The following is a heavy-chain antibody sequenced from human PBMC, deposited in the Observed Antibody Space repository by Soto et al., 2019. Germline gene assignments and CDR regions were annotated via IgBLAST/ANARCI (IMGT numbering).Heavy chain of an antibody. V-gene: IGHV1-69*01. CDR3: ARDDYGDNYYYYYGMDV. D-gene: IGHD4-17*01. J-gene: IGHJ6*02. CDR2: IIPIFGTA. CDR1: GGTFSSYA. Sequence: QVQLVQSGAEVKKPGSSVKVSCKASGGTFSSYAISWVRQAPGQGREWMGGIIPIFGTANYAQKFQGRVTITADESTSTTYMELSSLRSEDTAVYYCARDDYGDNYYYYYGMDVWGQGTTVTVSS.